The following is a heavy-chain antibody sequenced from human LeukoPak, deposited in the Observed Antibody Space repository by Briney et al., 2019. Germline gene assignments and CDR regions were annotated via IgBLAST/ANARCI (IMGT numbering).Heavy chain of an antibody. CDR1: GFTFSSYA. CDR2: ISGSGGST. D-gene: IGHD2-15*01. Sequence: PGGSLRLSCAASGFTFSSYAMSWVRQAPGKGLEWVSAISGSGGSTYYADSVKGRFTISRDNSKNTLYLQMNSLRAEDTAVYYCAKMEAYCSGGSCYTYFDCWGQGTLVTVSS. V-gene: IGHV3-23*01. J-gene: IGHJ4*02. CDR3: AKMEAYCSGGSCYTYFDC.